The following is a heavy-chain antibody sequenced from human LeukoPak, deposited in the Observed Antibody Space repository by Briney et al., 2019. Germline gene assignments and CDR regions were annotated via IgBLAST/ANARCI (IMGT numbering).Heavy chain of an antibody. D-gene: IGHD5-12*01. J-gene: IGHJ4*02. Sequence: GGSLRLSCAASGFTVSSNYMSWVRQAPGKGLEWVSVIYSGGSTYYADSVKGRFTISRDNSKNTLYLQMNTLRAEDTAVYFCARDLSGYDPSSLDYWGQGTLVTVSS. V-gene: IGHV3-53*01. CDR3: ARDLSGYDPSSLDY. CDR1: GFTVSSNY. CDR2: IYSGGST.